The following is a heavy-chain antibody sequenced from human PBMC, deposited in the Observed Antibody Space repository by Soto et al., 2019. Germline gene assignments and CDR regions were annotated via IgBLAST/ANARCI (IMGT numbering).Heavy chain of an antibody. V-gene: IGHV1-69*12. Sequence: QVQLVQSGAEVKKPGSSVKVSCKASGGTFSSYAISWVRQAPGQGLEWMGGIIPIFGTANYAQKFQGRVTITADESTSTAYRELSSLRSEGTAVYYCAGGIFDLNWNYLFDYWGQGTLVTVSS. CDR1: GGTFSSYA. CDR3: AGGIFDLNWNYLFDY. J-gene: IGHJ4*02. D-gene: IGHD1-7*01. CDR2: IIPIFGTA.